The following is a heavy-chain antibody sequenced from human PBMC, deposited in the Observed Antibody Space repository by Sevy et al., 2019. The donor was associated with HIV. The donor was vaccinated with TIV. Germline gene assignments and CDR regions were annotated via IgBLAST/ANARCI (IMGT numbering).Heavy chain of an antibody. CDR3: ARAPPVVVVPGAPSWFDP. V-gene: IGHV4-34*01. D-gene: IGHD2-2*01. Sequence: SETLSLTCAVYGGSFSGYYWNWIRQSPGKGLEWIGEINHSGSTHYNPSLKSRVTISVDTSKNQFSLRLNSVTAADTAVYYCARAPPVVVVPGAPSWFDPWGQGTLVTSPQ. J-gene: IGHJ5*02. CDR1: GGSFSGYY. CDR2: INHSGST.